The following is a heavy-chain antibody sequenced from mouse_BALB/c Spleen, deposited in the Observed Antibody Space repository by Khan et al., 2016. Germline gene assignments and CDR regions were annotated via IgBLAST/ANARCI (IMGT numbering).Heavy chain of an antibody. CDR2: IDPENGDT. J-gene: IGHJ4*01. CDR3: NACAYNAMDY. CDR1: GFNIKDYY. V-gene: IGHV14-4*02. Sequence: VQLQQSGAELVRSGASVKLSCTASGFNIKDYYMHWVKQRPEQGLEWIGWIDPENGDTEYAPKFQGKATMTADTSSNTAYLQLSSLTSEDPAVYCCNACAYNAMDYWGQGTSVTVSS.